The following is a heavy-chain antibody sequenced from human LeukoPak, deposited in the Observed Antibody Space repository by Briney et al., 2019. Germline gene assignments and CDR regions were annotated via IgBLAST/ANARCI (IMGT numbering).Heavy chain of an antibody. V-gene: IGHV3-23*01. D-gene: IGHD3-22*01. J-gene: IGHJ4*02. CDR3: AKDQGEYYYDSSGSAY. CDR2: ISGSGGST. CDR1: GFTFSSYA. Sequence: GGSLRLSCAASGFTFSSYAMSWVRQAPGKGLEWVSAISGSGGSTYYADSVTGRFTISRDNSKNTLYLQMNSLRAEDTAVYYCAKDQGEYYYDSSGSAYWGQGTLVTVSS.